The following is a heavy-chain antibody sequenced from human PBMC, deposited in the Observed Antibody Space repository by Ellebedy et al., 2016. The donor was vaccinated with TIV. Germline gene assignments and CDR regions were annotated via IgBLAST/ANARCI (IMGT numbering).Heavy chain of an antibody. J-gene: IGHJ4*02. D-gene: IGHD3-10*01. CDR1: GFTFSDYY. V-gene: IGHV3-7*04. CDR2: IKRDGSER. CDR3: ARAPYGSGSNYYFDY. Sequence: GGSLRLXXAASGFTFSDYYMSWIRQAPGKGLEWVAHIKRDGSERYSMDSVKGRFTISRDNARNSLSLQMDNVRAEDTAVYYCARAPYGSGSNYYFDYWGQGTLVTVSS.